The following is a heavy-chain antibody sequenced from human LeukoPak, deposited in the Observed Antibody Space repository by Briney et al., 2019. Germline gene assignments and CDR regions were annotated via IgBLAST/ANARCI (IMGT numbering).Heavy chain of an antibody. J-gene: IGHJ6*01. D-gene: IGHD5-24*01. CDR3: ARDRGARDGYNQAFYGMDV. CDR2: IIPIYGIA. Sequence: GSSVKVSCKASGGTFSSYAISWVRQAPGQGLEWMGRIIPIYGIANYAQKFQGRVTITADKSTSTAYMELSSLRSEGTAVYYCARDRGARDGYNQAFYGMDVWGQGTTVTVSS. V-gene: IGHV1-69*04. CDR1: GGTFSSYA.